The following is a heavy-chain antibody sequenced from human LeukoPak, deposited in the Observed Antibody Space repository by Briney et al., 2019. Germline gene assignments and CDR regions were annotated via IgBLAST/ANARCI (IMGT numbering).Heavy chain of an antibody. Sequence: GGSLRLSCAASGFTFSSYSMNWVRQAPGKGLEWVATMTSTSTIYYADSVKGRFTISRDNAKNSVYLQMNSLRAENTAVYYCARVTLYGESALDYWGQGALVTVSS. V-gene: IGHV3-69-1*01. CDR2: MTSTSTI. J-gene: IGHJ4*02. CDR1: GFTFSSYS. D-gene: IGHD4-17*01. CDR3: ARVTLYGESALDY.